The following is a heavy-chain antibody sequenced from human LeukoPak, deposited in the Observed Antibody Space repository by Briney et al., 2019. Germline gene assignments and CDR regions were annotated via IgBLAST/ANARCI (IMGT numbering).Heavy chain of an antibody. V-gene: IGHV3-23*01. CDR2: TSGSGGIT. D-gene: IGHD2-2*02. CDR3: ARDGYCSSTSCYTGQFDY. CDR1: GFTFSNFA. J-gene: IGHJ4*02. Sequence: GGSLRLSCTASGFTFSNFAMSWVRQAPGQGLEWVSATSGSGGITYHADSVKGRFTISRDNSKNTLYLQMNSLRAEDTAVYYCARDGYCSSTSCYTGQFDYWGQGTLVTVSS.